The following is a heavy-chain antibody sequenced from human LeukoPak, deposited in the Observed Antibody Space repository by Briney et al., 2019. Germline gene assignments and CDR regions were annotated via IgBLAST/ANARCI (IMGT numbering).Heavy chain of an antibody. CDR1: GYTFTSYG. D-gene: IGHD2-15*01. Sequence: ASVKVSCKASGYTFTSYGISWVRQAPGQGLEWMGWISAYNGNTNYAQKLQGRVTMTTDTSTSTAYMELRSLRSDDTAVYYCARAYCSGGSCYRGNWFDHWGQGTLVTVSS. CDR2: ISAYNGNT. J-gene: IGHJ5*02. V-gene: IGHV1-18*01. CDR3: ARAYCSGGSCYRGNWFDH.